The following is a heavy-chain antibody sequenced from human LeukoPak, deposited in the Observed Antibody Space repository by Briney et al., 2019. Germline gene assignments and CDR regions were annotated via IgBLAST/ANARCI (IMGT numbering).Heavy chain of an antibody. CDR1: GFTFDDYA. CDR3: ARVRTAMEIGAY. Sequence: PGGSLRLSCAASGFTFDDYAMHWVRQAPGKGLEWVSLISGDGSSTYYGDSVKGRFTISRDNSKNSLYQQMNSLRTEDTALYYCARVRTAMEIGAYWGQGTLVTVSS. D-gene: IGHD5-18*01. V-gene: IGHV3-43*02. J-gene: IGHJ4*02. CDR2: ISGDGSST.